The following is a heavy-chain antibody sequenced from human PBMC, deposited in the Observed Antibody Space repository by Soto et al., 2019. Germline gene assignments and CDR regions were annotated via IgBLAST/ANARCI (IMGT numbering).Heavy chain of an antibody. CDR1: GFTFSSYA. V-gene: IGHV3-23*01. CDR3: AKDQYGGSSTSCYDY. D-gene: IGHD2-2*01. J-gene: IGHJ4*02. Sequence: GGSLRLSCASSGFTFSSYAMSWVRQAPGKGLEWVSAISGSGGSTYYADSVKGRFTISRDNSKNTLYLQMNSLRAEDTAVYYCAKDQYGGSSTSCYDYWGQGTLVTVSS. CDR2: ISGSGGST.